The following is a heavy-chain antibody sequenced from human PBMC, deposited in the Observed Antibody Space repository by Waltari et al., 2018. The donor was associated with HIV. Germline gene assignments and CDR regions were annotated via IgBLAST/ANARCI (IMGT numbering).Heavy chain of an antibody. CDR3: ARGDFTFGGVSQDAFDI. D-gene: IGHD3-16*01. V-gene: IGHV1-18*01. CDR2: FSANNGNT. Sequence: QVQLVQSGAEVKKPGASVKVSCKASGSTFTSYGINWVRQAPGQGLEWMGWFSANNGNTNHAQKRQGRVTMTTDASTSTAYVELRGLISDDTAVYYCARGDFTFGGVSQDAFDIWGQGTMVTVSS. J-gene: IGHJ3*02. CDR1: GSTFTSYG.